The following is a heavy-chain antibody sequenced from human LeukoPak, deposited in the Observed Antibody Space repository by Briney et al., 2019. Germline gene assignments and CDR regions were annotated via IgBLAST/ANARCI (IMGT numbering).Heavy chain of an antibody. CDR1: GGSISSGGYY. CDR3: ARAPWNDEEVLDY. D-gene: IGHD1-1*01. CDR2: IYHSGST. V-gene: IGHV4-30-2*01. J-gene: IGHJ4*02. Sequence: PSETLSLTCTVSGGSISSGGYYWSWIRQPPGKGLEWIGYIYHSGSTYYNPSLKSRVTISVDTSKNQFSLKLSSVTAADTAVYCCARAPWNDEEVLDYWGQGTLVTVSS.